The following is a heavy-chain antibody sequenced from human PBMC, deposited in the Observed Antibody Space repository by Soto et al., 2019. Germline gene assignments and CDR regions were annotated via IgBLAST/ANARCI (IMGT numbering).Heavy chain of an antibody. J-gene: IGHJ4*02. CDR3: ASSRDGYSFDY. V-gene: IGHV3-64*01. D-gene: IGHD4-4*01. Sequence: EVQLVESGGGLVQPGGSLRLSCAASGFTFSNYAMHWVRRAPGKGLEYVSTISSNGGSTYYASSVKGRFTISRDNSKTTLYLQMGSLRSEDMAVYYCASSRDGYSFDYWGQGTLVTVSS. CDR2: ISSNGGST. CDR1: GFTFSNYA.